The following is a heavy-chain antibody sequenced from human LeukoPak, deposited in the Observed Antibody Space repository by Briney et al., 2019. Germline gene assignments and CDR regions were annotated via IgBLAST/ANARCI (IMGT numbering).Heavy chain of an antibody. CDR2: IIPIFGTT. V-gene: IGHV1-69*05. D-gene: IGHD6-6*01. CDR1: GGTFSTYA. J-gene: IGHJ4*02. CDR3: ARVSYTSSSTTDY. Sequence: ASVKVSCKASGGTFSTYAISWVRQAPGQGLEWMGGIIPIFGTTDYAQKFQGRVTITTDESTSTAYMELSSLRSEDTAVYYCARVSYTSSSTTDYWGQGTLVTVSS.